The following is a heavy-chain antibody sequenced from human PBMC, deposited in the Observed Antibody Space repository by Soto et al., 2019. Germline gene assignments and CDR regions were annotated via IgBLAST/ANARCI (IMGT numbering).Heavy chain of an antibody. D-gene: IGHD1-1*01. J-gene: IGHJ4*02. CDR3: ARAGFERLYFDQ. V-gene: IGHV3-53*01. Sequence: EVQLVESGGDLIQPGGSLRLSCAASGFTVTNSYMAWVRQAPGKGLEWVSVVYTSGRTYHADSVKGRFTVSRDISTNMLFLQMNKLSAEDMATYYCARAGFERLYFDQWGRGTLVTVSS. CDR2: VYTSGRT. CDR1: GFTVTNSY.